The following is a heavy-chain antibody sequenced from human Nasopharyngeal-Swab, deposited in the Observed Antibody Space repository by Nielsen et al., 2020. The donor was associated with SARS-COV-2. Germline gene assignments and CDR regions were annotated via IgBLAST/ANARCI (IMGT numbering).Heavy chain of an antibody. CDR2: TYYSSKWNY. CDR3: ARGFLREGFDS. Sequence: SQTLSLTRAVSGDAVSNNTTGWNWTRLPPSRGLEWLGRTYYSSKWNYDYALSVKSRMTVNPDTSKNQFSLELNSVTPEDTAVYYCARGFLREGFDSWGQGILVTVSS. CDR1: GDAVSNNTTG. J-gene: IGHJ4*02. D-gene: IGHD1-26*01. V-gene: IGHV6-1*01.